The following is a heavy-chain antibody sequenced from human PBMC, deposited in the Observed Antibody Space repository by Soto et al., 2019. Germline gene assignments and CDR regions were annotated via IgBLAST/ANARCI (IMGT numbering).Heavy chain of an antibody. V-gene: IGHV1-69*01. J-gene: IGHJ4*02. Sequence: QVQLVQSGAEVKKPGSSVKVSCKASGGTFSSYAISWVRQAPGQGLEWMGGIIPIFGTANYAQKFQGRVTINEDESTSTAYMELSSLRSEDTAVYYCARGTYYYDSSGYYYYRPFDSWGQGTLVTVSS. D-gene: IGHD3-22*01. CDR1: GGTFSSYA. CDR2: IIPIFGTA. CDR3: ARGTYYYDSSGYYYYRPFDS.